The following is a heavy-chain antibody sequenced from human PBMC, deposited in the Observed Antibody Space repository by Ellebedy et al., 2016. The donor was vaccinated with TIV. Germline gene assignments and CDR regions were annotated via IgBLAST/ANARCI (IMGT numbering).Heavy chain of an antibody. CDR1: GFTFSSYW. CDR2: IKQDGSEK. Sequence: GGSLRLXXAASGFTFSSYWMSWVRQAPGKGLEWVANIKQDGSEKYYVDSVKGRFTISRDNSKNTLYLQMNSLRAEDTAVYYCARDEEQWLTTYYFDYWGQGTLVTVSS. V-gene: IGHV3-7*01. CDR3: ARDEEQWLTTYYFDY. J-gene: IGHJ4*02. D-gene: IGHD6-19*01.